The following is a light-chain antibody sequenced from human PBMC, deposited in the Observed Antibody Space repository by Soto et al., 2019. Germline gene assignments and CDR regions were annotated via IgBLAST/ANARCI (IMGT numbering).Light chain of an antibody. CDR3: QPYNNWPPT. J-gene: IGKJ1*01. CDR1: QSVSSN. V-gene: IGKV3-15*01. Sequence: EIVMTQSPATLSVSPGERATLSCRASQSVSSNLAWYQQKPGQAPRLLIYGASTRATGIPARFSGSGSGTEFTLTISSLQSEDVAVYYCQPYNNWPPTLGQGTNVELK. CDR2: GAS.